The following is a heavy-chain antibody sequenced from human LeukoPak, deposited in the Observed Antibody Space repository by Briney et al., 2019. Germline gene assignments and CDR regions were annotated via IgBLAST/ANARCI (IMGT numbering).Heavy chain of an antibody. V-gene: IGHV4-59*01. CDR2: LHYTGST. Sequence: SETLSLTCTVSGDSISPYYWGWIRQPPGKGLERIGYLHYTGSTNHNPSLKSRVTISVDTSKNQFSLKLSSVTAADTAVYYCSRRSRAAAGGAFDIWGQGTRVTVSS. D-gene: IGHD6-13*01. J-gene: IGHJ3*02. CDR3: SRRSRAAAGGAFDI. CDR1: GDSISPYY.